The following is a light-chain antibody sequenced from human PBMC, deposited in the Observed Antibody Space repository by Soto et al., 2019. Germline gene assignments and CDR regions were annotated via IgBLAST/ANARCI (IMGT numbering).Light chain of an antibody. CDR3: QQGYSNPWT. CDR2: DAS. J-gene: IGKJ1*01. Sequence: AIQITQSPSSLSASVGDRVTISCRASQGIGNALGWYQQKPGKAPKLLIYDASSLESGVPSRFSGSGSGTNFTLSLNSLQPEDFATYYCQQGYSNPWTFGQGTKVDNK. V-gene: IGKV1-13*02. CDR1: QGIGNA.